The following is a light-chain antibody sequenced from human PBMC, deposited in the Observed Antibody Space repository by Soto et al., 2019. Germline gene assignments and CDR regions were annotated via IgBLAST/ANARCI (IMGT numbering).Light chain of an antibody. CDR3: SSFTSSDTLV. V-gene: IGLV2-14*01. J-gene: IGLJ1*01. CDR2: EVS. CDR1: SSDVGGYDY. Sequence: QSALAQPASVSGSPGQSITISCTGTSSDVGGYDYASWYQQLPDKAPKLMLYEVSNRPSGVSSRFSGSKSGNTASLTISGLQAEDEADYYCSSFTSSDTLVFGTGTKVTVL.